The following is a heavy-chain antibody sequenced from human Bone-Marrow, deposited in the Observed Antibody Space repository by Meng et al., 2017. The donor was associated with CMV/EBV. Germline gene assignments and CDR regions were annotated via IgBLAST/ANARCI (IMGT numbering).Heavy chain of an antibody. CDR2: NNPSGGST. D-gene: IGHD5-12*01. CDR1: GYTLTNYS. V-gene: IGHV1-46*01. CDR3: ARRVGRGYVCSFDY. Sequence: ASVKVSCKASGYTLTNYSMHLVRQAPGQGLEWMGINNPSGGSTTYAQMFQGRVTMTRDTSTSTVYRELSSLRSEDTAVYYCARRVGRGYVCSFDYWGQGTLVTVSS. J-gene: IGHJ4*02.